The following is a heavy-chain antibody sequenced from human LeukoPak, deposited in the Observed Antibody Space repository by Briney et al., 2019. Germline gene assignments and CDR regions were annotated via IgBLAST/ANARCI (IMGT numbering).Heavy chain of an antibody. CDR1: GFSFSSHA. CDR3: ANRGTKWLPPPTDAFDV. J-gene: IGHJ3*01. D-gene: IGHD2-8*01. CDR2: ISSGGGTT. Sequence: GGSLRLSCAASGFSFSSHAMSWVRQAPGKGLQWVSTISSGGGTTYYGDSVKGRFTISRDNSKNTLYLQMNSLRADDTAIYYCANRGTKWLPPPTDAFDVWGQRTMVTVSS. V-gene: IGHV3-23*01.